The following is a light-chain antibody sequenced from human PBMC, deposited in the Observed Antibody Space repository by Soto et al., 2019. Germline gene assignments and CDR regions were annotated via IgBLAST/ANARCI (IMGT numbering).Light chain of an antibody. J-gene: IGLJ1*01. CDR1: TSDVGNYNY. CDR3: TSYTATNTYV. Sequence: HSALTQPASVSGSRGQSITISCTGTTSDVGNYNYVSWYQQHPGKAPKLMIYEVSYRSTGASNRFSGTKSGNTASLTISGLQGEDEADYYCTSYTATNTYVFGTGTKLTVL. CDR2: EVS. V-gene: IGLV2-14*01.